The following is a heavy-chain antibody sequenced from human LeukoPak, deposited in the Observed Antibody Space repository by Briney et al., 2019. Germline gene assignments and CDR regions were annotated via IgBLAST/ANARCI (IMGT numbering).Heavy chain of an antibody. D-gene: IGHD5-18*01. J-gene: IGHJ3*02. CDR3: AKVRPVYSYDQQEAFDI. CDR1: GFTFSSYA. CDR2: ISGSGGST. Sequence: PGGSLRLSCAASGFTFSSYAMSWVRQAPGKGLEWVSAISGSGGSTYYADSVKGRFTISRDNSKNTLYLQMNSLRAEDTAVYYCAKVRPVYSYDQQEAFDIWGQGTMVTVSS. V-gene: IGHV3-23*01.